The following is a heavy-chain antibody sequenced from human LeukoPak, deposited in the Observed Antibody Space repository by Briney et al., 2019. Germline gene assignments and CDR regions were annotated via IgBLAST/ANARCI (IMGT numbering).Heavy chain of an antibody. D-gene: IGHD3-22*01. CDR3: ARGRTYYYDSGNLMDV. V-gene: IGHV3-30*01. J-gene: IGHJ6*02. CDR2: IPYDGGNK. CDR1: GFTFSSYA. Sequence: GGSLRLSCAASGFTFSSYAMHWVRQAPGKGLEWVAVIPYDGGNKHYADSVEGQFTISRDNSKNTLYLQMNSLRAEDTAVYYCARGRTYYYDSGNLMDVWGQGTTVTVSS.